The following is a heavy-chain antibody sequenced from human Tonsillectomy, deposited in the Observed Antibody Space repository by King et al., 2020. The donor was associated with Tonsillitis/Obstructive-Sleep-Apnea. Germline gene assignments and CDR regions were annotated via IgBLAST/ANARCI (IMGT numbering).Heavy chain of an antibody. CDR3: ATDFAAVTGDPGS. Sequence: VQLVESGGGLVQPGGSLRLSCVASGFTLSTYAMTWVRQAPGKGPEWVSGISGSNGGTYYADSVKGRFTISIDNSKNTLYLQMNSLRADDTALYYCATDFAAVTGDPGSWGQGTLVTVSS. CDR1: GFTLSTYA. V-gene: IGHV3-23*04. D-gene: IGHD6-19*01. J-gene: IGHJ5*02. CDR2: ISGSNGGT.